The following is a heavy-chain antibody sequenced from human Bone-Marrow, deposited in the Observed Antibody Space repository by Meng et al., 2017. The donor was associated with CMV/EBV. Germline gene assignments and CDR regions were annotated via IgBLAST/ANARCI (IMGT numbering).Heavy chain of an antibody. CDR1: GGTFSSYA. CDR3: ARDADMIVVDSDAFDI. V-gene: IGHV1-69*10. J-gene: IGHJ3*02. CDR2: IIPILGIA. D-gene: IGHD3-22*01. Sequence: SVKVSCKASGGTFSSYAISWVRQAPGQGLEWMGGIIPILGIANYAQKFQGRVTMTRDTSISTAYMELSRLRSDDTAVYYCARDADMIVVDSDAFDIWGQGTMVTVSS.